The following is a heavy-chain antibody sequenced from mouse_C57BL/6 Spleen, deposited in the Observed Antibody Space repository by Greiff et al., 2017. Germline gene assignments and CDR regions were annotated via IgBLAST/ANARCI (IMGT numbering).Heavy chain of an antibody. CDR3: TRDGGGSSPYWYFDV. D-gene: IGHD1-1*01. CDR2: ISSGGDYI. J-gene: IGHJ1*03. Sequence: EVMLVESGEGLVKPGGSLKLSCAASGFTFSSYAMSWVRQTPEKRLEWVAYISSGGDYIYYADTVKGRFTISRDNARNTLYLQMSSLKSEDTAMYYCTRDGGGSSPYWYFDVWGTGTTVTVSS. V-gene: IGHV5-9-1*02. CDR1: GFTFSSYA.